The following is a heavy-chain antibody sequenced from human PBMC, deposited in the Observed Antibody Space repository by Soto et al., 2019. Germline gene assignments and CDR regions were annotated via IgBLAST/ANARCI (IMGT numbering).Heavy chain of an antibody. D-gene: IGHD6-13*01. CDR3: AKDTGGGDSSSRCWFDH. CDR2: ISWNSGSI. V-gene: IGHV3-9*01. CDR1: GFTFDDYA. Sequence: GGSLRLSCAASGFTFDDYAMHWVRQAPGKGLEWVSGISWNSGSIGYADSVKGRFTISRDNAKNSLYLQMNSLRAGDTALYYCAKDTGGGDSSSRCWFDHWGQGTLVTVSS. J-gene: IGHJ5*02.